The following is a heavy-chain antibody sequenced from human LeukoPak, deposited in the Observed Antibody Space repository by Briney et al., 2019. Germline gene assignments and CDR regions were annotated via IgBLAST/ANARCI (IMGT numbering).Heavy chain of an antibody. J-gene: IGHJ4*02. CDR3: ARDHYTANWYFDY. CDR1: GDSIIGNNW. CDR2: IYHSGTT. D-gene: IGHD3-3*01. V-gene: IGHV4-4*02. Sequence: SETLSLTCDVSGDSIIGNNWWCWVRQPPGKGLEWIGEIYHSGTTNYHPSLKSRVSISVDRSKNQFYLKLSSVTAADTAVYYCARDHYTANWYFDYWGQGTLVTVSS.